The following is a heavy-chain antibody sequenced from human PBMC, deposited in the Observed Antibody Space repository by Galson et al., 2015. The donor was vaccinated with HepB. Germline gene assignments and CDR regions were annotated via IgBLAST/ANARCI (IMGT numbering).Heavy chain of an antibody. CDR3: ARDQGEGRSGYDYWGRFDY. D-gene: IGHD5-12*01. J-gene: IGHJ4*02. CDR1: GYTFTSYG. CDR2: ISAYNGNT. Sequence: SVKVSCKASGYTFTSYGISWVRQAPGQGLEWMGWISAYNGNTNYAQKLQGRVTMTTDTSTSTAYMELRSLRSDDTAVYYCARDQGEGRSGYDYWGRFDYWGQGTLVTVSS. V-gene: IGHV1-18*01.